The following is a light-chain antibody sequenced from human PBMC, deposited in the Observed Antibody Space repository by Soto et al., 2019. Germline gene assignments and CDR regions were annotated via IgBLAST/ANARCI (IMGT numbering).Light chain of an antibody. CDR2: KAS. Sequence: DIQMTQSPSTLSASVGDIVTITCRASQSISIWLAWYQQKPGKAPKLIIYKASTLKSGVPSRFSGSGSGTEFTLTISSLQPDDVATYYCQHYNSYSEALGQGTKVDI. V-gene: IGKV1-5*03. CDR1: QSISIW. J-gene: IGKJ1*01. CDR3: QHYNSYSEA.